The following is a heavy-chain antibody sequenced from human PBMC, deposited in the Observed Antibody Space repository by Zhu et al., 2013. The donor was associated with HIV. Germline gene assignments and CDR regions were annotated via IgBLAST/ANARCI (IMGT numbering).Heavy chain of an antibody. J-gene: IGHJ4*02. V-gene: IGHV1-69*01. Sequence: QVQLVQSGPEVKKPGSSVKVSCKSSGSTFSSYAFSWVRQAPGQGLEWMGDVVPVLGTDNYSPRFRGRVTITADETTRTAYMDLSGLTSDDTAVYYCARGKPNVGGFFVYRFYFDSWGQGTLVTVSS. CDR1: GSTFSSYA. D-gene: IGHD3-16*02. CDR2: VVPVLGTD. CDR3: ARGKPNVGGFFVYRFYFDS.